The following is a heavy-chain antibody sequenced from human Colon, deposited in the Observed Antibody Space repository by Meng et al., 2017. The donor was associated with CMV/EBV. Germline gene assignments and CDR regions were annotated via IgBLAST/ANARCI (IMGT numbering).Heavy chain of an antibody. CDR1: GFSLSNYE. Sequence: GESLKISCVVSGFSLSNYEMNWVRQAPGEGLEWIAFMSSSGITIEYADSVKGRFTMSREKNSLSLQMNSLRAEDTAVYYCARDRRPDNFWGGASVNPNWFDPWGQGTLVTVSS. CDR2: MSSSGITI. V-gene: IGHV3-48*03. D-gene: IGHD3-16*01. CDR3: ARDRRPDNFWGGASVNPNWFDP. J-gene: IGHJ5*02.